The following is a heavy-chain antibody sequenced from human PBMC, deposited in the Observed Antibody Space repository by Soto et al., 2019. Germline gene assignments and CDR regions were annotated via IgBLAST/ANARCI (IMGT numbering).Heavy chain of an antibody. Sequence: EVHLLVSGGGLVKPGGSLRLSCAASGFTFSNAWMSWVRQAPGKGLEWVGRIKSKTDGGTTDYAAPVKGRFTISRDDSKNTLYLQMNSLKTEDTAVYYCTTDLYRIVVVSSANPNYYGMDVWGQGTTVTVSS. D-gene: IGHD2-15*01. V-gene: IGHV3-15*01. CDR3: TTDLYRIVVVSSANPNYYGMDV. CDR1: GFTFSNAW. J-gene: IGHJ6*02. CDR2: IKSKTDGGTT.